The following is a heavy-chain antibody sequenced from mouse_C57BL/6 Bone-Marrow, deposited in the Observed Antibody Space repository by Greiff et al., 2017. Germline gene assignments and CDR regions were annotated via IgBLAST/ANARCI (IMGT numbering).Heavy chain of an antibody. V-gene: IGHV1-63*01. CDR1: GYTFTNYW. CDR2: IYPGGGYT. CDR3: ARLGVWYAMDY. Sequence: QVQLKQSGAELVRPGTSVKMSCKASGYTFTNYWIGWAKQRPGHGLAWIGDIYPGGGYTNYNEKFKGKATLTADKSSSTAYMQFSSLTSEDSAIYYCARLGVWYAMDYWGQGTSVTVSS. J-gene: IGHJ4*01.